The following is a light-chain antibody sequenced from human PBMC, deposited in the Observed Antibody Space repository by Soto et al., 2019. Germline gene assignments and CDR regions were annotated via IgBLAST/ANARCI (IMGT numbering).Light chain of an antibody. CDR2: GNG. J-gene: IGLJ1*01. CDR3: QSYDKRLTAYV. V-gene: IGLV1-40*01. Sequence: QSVLTRPPSVSVAPGQRVTVSCSGTSSSIGAGYEVHWYHQLPGTAPKLVVSGNGNRPSGVPDRLSASKSGTSASLAITGLQAEDEGHYYCQSYDKRLTAYVFGTGTKVTVL. CDR1: SSSIGAGYE.